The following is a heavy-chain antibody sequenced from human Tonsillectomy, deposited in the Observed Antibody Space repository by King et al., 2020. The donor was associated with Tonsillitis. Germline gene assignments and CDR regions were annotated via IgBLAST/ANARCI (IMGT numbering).Heavy chain of an antibody. J-gene: IGHJ4*02. V-gene: IGHV1-46*01. CDR3: ARHGPPYCSGGSCYSHFDY. Sequence: VQLVESGAEVKKPGASVKVSCKTSGYTFTSYYMHWVRQAPGQGLEWMGIINPNGGRTSDAQQFQGRVTLTSDTSTSTVFMELSSLRSEDTAVYYCARHGPPYCSGGSCYSHFDYWGQGTLVTVSS. D-gene: IGHD2-15*01. CDR2: INPNGGRT. CDR1: GYTFTSYY.